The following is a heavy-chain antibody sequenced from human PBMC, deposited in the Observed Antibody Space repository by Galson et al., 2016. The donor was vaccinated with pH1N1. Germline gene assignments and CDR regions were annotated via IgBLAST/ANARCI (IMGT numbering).Heavy chain of an antibody. Sequence: SLRLSCAASGFTFSRHAMHWVRQAPGKGLEWVAVISYDGSNKYYADSVKGRFTISRDNSKNTLYPQMNSLRAEDTAVYYCATGLLTAAGTFDYWGQGTLVTVSS. CDR2: ISYDGSNK. J-gene: IGHJ4*02. V-gene: IGHV3-30*04. D-gene: IGHD6-13*01. CDR1: GFTFSRHA. CDR3: ATGLLTAAGTFDY.